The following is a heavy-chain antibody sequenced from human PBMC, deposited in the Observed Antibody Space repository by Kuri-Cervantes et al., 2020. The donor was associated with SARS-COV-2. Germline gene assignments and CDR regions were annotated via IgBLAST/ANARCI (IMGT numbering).Heavy chain of an antibody. CDR2: ISAYNGNT. D-gene: IGHD3-3*01. Sequence: ASVKVSCKASGYTFTSYGISWVRQAPGQGLEWMGWISAYNGNTNYAQKLQGRVTMTTDTSTSTAYMELRSLRSDDTAVYYSARSVREYDFWSGYPNWFDPWGQGTLVTVSS. V-gene: IGHV1-18*01. CDR3: ARSVREYDFWSGYPNWFDP. CDR1: GYTFTSYG. J-gene: IGHJ5*02.